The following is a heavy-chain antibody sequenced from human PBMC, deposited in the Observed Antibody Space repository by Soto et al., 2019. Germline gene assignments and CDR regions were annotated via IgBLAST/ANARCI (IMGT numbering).Heavy chain of an antibody. CDR3: ARVPGYCSSTSCYYYYGMDV. J-gene: IGHJ6*02. CDR1: GGTFSSYA. CDR2: IIPIFGTA. D-gene: IGHD2-2*01. Sequence: SVKVSCKASGGTFSSYAISWVRQAPGQGLEWMGGIIPIFGTANYAQKFQGRVTITADESTSTAYMELSSLRSEDTAVYYCARVPGYCSSTSCYYYYGMDVWGQGTTVTVSS. V-gene: IGHV1-69*13.